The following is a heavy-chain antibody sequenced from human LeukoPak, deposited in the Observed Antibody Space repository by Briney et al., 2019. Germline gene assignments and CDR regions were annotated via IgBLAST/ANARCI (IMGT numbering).Heavy chain of an antibody. D-gene: IGHD2-15*01. CDR2: ISGSGGST. V-gene: IGHV3-23*01. Sequence: GGSLRLSCAASGFNFSIYAMSWVRQAPGKGLEWVSAISGSGGSTYYADSVKGRFTISRDNAKNSLYLQMNSLRAEDTALYYCARGIGRFDYWGQGTLVTVSS. J-gene: IGHJ4*02. CDR1: GFNFSIYA. CDR3: ARGIGRFDY.